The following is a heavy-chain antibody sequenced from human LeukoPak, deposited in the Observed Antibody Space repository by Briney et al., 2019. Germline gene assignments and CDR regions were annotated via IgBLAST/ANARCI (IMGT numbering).Heavy chain of an antibody. J-gene: IGHJ4*02. D-gene: IGHD7-27*01. CDR1: GGTFISYA. CDR2: IIPILDIA. V-gene: IGHV1-69*04. Sequence: SVTVSCKASGGTFISYAISWVRQAPGQGLEWMGRIIPILDIANYAQKFQGRVTITADKSTSTAYMELSSLRSEDTAVYYCARDRLGIGKDYWGQGTLVTVSS. CDR3: ARDRLGIGKDY.